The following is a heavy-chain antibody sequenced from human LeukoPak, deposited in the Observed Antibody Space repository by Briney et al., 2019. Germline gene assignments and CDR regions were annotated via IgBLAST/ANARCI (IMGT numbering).Heavy chain of an antibody. CDR1: GFTFSIYS. J-gene: IGHJ6*02. CDR3: ARGISAAWHYYGLDV. V-gene: IGHV3-48*02. D-gene: IGHD6-13*01. CDR2: ISSSSSI. Sequence: SGGSLRLSCAASGFTFSIYSMNWVRQAPGKGLEWVSYISSSSSIYYADSVKGRFTISRDKAKNSLYLQMNSLRDEDTAVYYCARGISAAWHYYGLDVWGQGTTVTVSS.